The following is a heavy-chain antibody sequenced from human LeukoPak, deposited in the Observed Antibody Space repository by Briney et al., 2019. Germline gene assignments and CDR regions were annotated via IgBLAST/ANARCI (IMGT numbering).Heavy chain of an antibody. V-gene: IGHV3-7*01. CDR2: INQDASEK. J-gene: IGHJ4*02. Sequence: GGSLRLSCAASRFSFGSYWMSWVRQAPGKGLEWVASINQDASEKYYADSVKGRFTISRDNAKTSVYLQMNSLRDEDTAVYFCARRLRHDTRRYFDYWGQGSLVTVSS. CDR3: ARRLRHDTRRYFDY. CDR1: RFSFGSYW.